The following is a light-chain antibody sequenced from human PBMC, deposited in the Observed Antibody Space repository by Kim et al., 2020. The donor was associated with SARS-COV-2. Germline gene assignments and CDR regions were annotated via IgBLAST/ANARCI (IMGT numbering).Light chain of an antibody. J-gene: IGLJ3*02. CDR2: RNN. CDR3: AAWDDGLSGWV. Sequence: QTVIISSSRSISNTGSNYVYCYQQLRGTAPKLLIYRNNQRPSGVPDRFSGSKSDTAASLAIGGLRSEDEADYYCAAWDDGLSGWVFGGGTQLTVL. CDR1: ISNTGSNY. V-gene: IGLV1-47*01.